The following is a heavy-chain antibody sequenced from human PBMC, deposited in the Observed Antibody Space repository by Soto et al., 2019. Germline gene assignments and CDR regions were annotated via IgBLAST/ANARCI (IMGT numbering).Heavy chain of an antibody. D-gene: IGHD6-19*01. CDR2: ISFYNGNT. J-gene: IGHJ4*02. CDR1: GDTVTNYG. CDR3: ASATSIAVAGKES. V-gene: IGHV1-18*01. Sequence: QVQLVQSGGEVKKPGASVKVSCKASGDTVTNYGISWVRQAPGQGLEWMGWISFYNGNTNYAQKLQGRVTLTTDPSTSAAYMELRSLRSDDTAVYYCASATSIAVAGKESWGQGTLVTVSS.